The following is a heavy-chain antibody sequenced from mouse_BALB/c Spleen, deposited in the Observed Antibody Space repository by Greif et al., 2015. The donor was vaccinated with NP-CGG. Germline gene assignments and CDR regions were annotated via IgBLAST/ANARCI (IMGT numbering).Heavy chain of an antibody. CDR1: GFSLTSYG. D-gene: IGHD3-2*01. CDR3: ARDGQLGLAWFAY. V-gene: IGHV2-9*02. CDR2: IWAGGST. Sequence: QVQLKQSGPGLVAPSQSLSITCTVSGFSLTSYGVHWVRQPPGKGLEWLGVIWAGGSTNYNSALMSRLSISKDNSKSQVFLKMNSLQTDDTAMYYCARDGQLGLAWFAYWGQGTLVTVSA. J-gene: IGHJ3*01.